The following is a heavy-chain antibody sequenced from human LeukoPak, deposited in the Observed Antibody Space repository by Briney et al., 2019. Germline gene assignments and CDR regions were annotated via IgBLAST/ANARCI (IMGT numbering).Heavy chain of an antibody. CDR3: SGRSGFSSIY. V-gene: IGHV3-7*01. J-gene: IGHJ4*02. CDR2: IRPDGSEA. Sequence: GGSLRLSCEASGFTFNSHWMNWGRQAPGKGLEWLANIRPDGSEAVYVDSVRGRFTISRDNAKNLVYLQMNNLRAEDTAVYYCSGRSGFSSIYWGQGVPVTVSS. D-gene: IGHD2-2*01. CDR1: GFTFNSHW.